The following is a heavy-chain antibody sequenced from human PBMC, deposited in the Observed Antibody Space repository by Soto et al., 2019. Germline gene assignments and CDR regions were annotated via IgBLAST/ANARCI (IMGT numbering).Heavy chain of an antibody. D-gene: IGHD3-3*01. V-gene: IGHV4-34*01. Sequence: SETLSLTCAVYGGSFSGYYWSWIRQPPGKGLEWIGEINHSGSTNYNPSLKSRVTISVDTSKNQFSLKLSSVTAADTAVYYCARVPGRITIFGVVIRPASYFDYWGQGTLVTVSS. CDR2: INHSGST. CDR1: GGSFSGYY. J-gene: IGHJ4*02. CDR3: ARVPGRITIFGVVIRPASYFDY.